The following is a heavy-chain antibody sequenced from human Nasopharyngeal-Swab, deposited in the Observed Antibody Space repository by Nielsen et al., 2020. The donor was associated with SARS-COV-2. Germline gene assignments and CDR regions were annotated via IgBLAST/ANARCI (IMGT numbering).Heavy chain of an antibody. CDR2: ISSSSSTI. D-gene: IGHD3-16*01. V-gene: IGHV3-48*02. CDR3: VRGLRVNDY. Sequence: GESLKISCAASGFTFSSYSMNWVRQAPGKGLEWVSYISSSSSTIYYADSVKGRFTISRDNAKNPLYLQMNSLRDEDTAVYYCVRGLRVNDYWGQGTLVTVSS. J-gene: IGHJ4*02. CDR1: GFTFSSYS.